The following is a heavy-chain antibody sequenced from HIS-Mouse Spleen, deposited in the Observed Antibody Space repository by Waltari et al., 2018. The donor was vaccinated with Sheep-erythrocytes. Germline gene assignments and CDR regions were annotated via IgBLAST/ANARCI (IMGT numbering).Heavy chain of an antibody. V-gene: IGHV4-39*01. CDR1: GASLRRSSYY. CDR3: ARLYYYDSSGYYFDY. Sequence: QLQLQESGPGLVKPSETLSPPCTVSGASLRRSSYYWGWIRQPPGKGLEWIGSLYYSGSTYYNPSLKSRVTISVDTSKNQFSLKLSSVTAADTAVYYCARLYYYDSSGYYFDYWGQGTLVTVSS. D-gene: IGHD3-22*01. CDR2: LYYSGST. J-gene: IGHJ4*02.